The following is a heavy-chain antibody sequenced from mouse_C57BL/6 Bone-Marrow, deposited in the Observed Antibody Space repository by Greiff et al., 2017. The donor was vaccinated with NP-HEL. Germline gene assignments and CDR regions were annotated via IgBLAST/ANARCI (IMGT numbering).Heavy chain of an antibody. D-gene: IGHD3-2*02. CDR2: IYPRSGNT. CDR3: ARPTAQATGYYAMDY. V-gene: IGHV1-81*01. J-gene: IGHJ4*01. Sequence: VQLQQSGAELARPGASVKLSCKASGYTFTSYGISWVKQRTGQGLEWIGEIYPRSGNTYYNEKFKGKATLTADKSSSTAYMELRSLTSEDSAVYFCARPTAQATGYYAMDYWGQGTSVTVSS. CDR1: GYTFTSYG.